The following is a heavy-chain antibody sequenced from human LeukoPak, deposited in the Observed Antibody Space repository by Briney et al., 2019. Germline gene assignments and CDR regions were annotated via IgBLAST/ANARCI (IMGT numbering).Heavy chain of an antibody. V-gene: IGHV3-23*01. D-gene: IGHD6-19*01. CDR3: ARGPRTVVTGTPFDY. CDR1: GYTFTSYA. Sequence: GGSLRLSCAASGYTFTSYAMSWVRQAPGKGLEWVSEISGSGGSTYYADSVRGRFTISRDNSKNTLFLQMNSLRAEDTAVYYCARGPRTVVTGTPFDYWGQGTLVTVSS. J-gene: IGHJ4*02. CDR2: ISGSGGST.